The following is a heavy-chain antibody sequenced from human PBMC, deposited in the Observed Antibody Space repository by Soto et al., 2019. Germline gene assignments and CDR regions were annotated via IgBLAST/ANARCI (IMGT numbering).Heavy chain of an antibody. CDR1: GFTFSNYG. J-gene: IGHJ6*02. Sequence: WSLRLSCAASGFTFSNYGMNWVRQAPGKGLEWVAGVSARGGDTSYADSVKGRFTISRDNSKDTLYLQMNSLRAEDTAVYYCAQRSSMAHYYGMDVWGHGTTVTSP. D-gene: IGHD2-2*01. CDR2: VSARGGDT. CDR3: AQRSSMAHYYGMDV. V-gene: IGHV3-23*01.